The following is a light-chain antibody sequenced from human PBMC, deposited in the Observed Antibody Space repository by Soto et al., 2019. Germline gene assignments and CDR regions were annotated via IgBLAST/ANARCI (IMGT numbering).Light chain of an antibody. Sequence: DIQMTQSPSSLSASVGDRVTITCRASQSISNYLNWYQQKPGKAPKLVIYAASSLQSGVPSRFSGNGSGTDFTLTISSLQREDFASYYCQQSYSMPRTFGQGTKVEIK. J-gene: IGKJ1*01. CDR3: QQSYSMPRT. CDR2: AAS. V-gene: IGKV1-39*01. CDR1: QSISNY.